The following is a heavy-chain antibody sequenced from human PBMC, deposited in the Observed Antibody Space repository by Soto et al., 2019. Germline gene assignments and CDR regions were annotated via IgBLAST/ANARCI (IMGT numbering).Heavy chain of an antibody. CDR2: INHRGST. Sequence: QVQLQQWGAGLLKPSETLSLTCAVYGGSFSGYYWSWIRQPPGKGLEWIGEINHRGSTNYNPSLKRRDTISVDTSKNQFSLKLNSVTAADTAVYYCAXXXXXXXXXXXXRDYYYHGLDVWGQGTAVTVSS. V-gene: IGHV4-34*01. CDR1: GGSFSGYY. CDR3: AXXXXXXXXXXXXRDYYYHGLDV. J-gene: IGHJ6*02.